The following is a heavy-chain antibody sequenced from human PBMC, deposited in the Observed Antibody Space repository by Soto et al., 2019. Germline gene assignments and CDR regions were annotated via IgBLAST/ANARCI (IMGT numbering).Heavy chain of an antibody. J-gene: IGHJ4*02. Sequence: EVQLVESGGGLVQPGGSLRLSCAASGFTFSSYWMSWVRQAPGKGLEWVANIKQDGSEKYYVDSVKGRFTISRDNAKNSLYLQMNSLRAEDTAVYYCARVGDYVFPPHFDYWGQGTLVTVSS. CDR1: GFTFSSYW. V-gene: IGHV3-7*03. D-gene: IGHD3-16*01. CDR2: IKQDGSEK. CDR3: ARVGDYVFPPHFDY.